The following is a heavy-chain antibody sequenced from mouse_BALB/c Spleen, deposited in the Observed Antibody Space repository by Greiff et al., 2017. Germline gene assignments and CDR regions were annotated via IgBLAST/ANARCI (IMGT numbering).Heavy chain of an antibody. D-gene: IGHD1-1*01. Sequence: EVKLEESGGDLVKPGGSLKLSCAASGFTFSSYGMSWVRQTPDKRLEWVATISSGGSYTYYPDSVKGRFTISRDNAKNTLYLQMSSLKSEDTAMYYCARHDYGSSYGNFDYWGQGTTLTVSS. CDR2: ISSGGSYT. CDR3: ARHDYGSSYGNFDY. J-gene: IGHJ2*01. CDR1: GFTFSSYG. V-gene: IGHV5-6*02.